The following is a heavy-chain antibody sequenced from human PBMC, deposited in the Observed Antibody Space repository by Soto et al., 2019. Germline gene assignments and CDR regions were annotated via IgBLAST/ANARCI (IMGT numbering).Heavy chain of an antibody. CDR3: ARGPTDYYDNSGNYFLDY. V-gene: IGHV1-18*01. Sequence: QGQLVQSGAEVKKPGASVKVSCKASGYTFATYGMSWVRQAPGQGLDWMGWISTYNGNTKYAERLQGRVTMTTDTTTSTGYMELRCLRSDDTAVYYCARGPTDYYDNSGNYFLDYWGQGTLVTVSS. CDR2: ISTYNGNT. D-gene: IGHD3-22*01. CDR1: GYTFATYG. J-gene: IGHJ4*02.